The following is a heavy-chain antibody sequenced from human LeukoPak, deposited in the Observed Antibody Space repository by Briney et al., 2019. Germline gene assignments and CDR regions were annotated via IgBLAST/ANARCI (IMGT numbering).Heavy chain of an antibody. CDR3: ARDHDFWSGLVDY. V-gene: IGHV3-74*01. CDR1: GFTFSSYW. Sequence: PGGSLRLSCAASGFTFSSYWMHWVRQAPGKGLVWVLRINSDGSSTSYADSAKGRFTISRDNAKNTLYLQMNSLRAEDTAVYYCARDHDFWSGLVDYWGQGTLVTVSS. D-gene: IGHD3-3*01. J-gene: IGHJ4*02. CDR2: INSDGSST.